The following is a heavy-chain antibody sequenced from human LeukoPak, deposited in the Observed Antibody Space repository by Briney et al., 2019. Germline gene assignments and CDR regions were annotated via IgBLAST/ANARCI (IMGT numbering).Heavy chain of an antibody. CDR3: AKDALYCSGGSCYPRGFDY. CDR2: ISGSGGST. Sequence: RAGGSLRLSCAASGFTFSSYAMSWVRQAPGKGLEWVSAISGSGGSTYYADSVKGRFTISRDNSKNTLYLQMNSLRAEGTAVYYCAKDALYCSGGSCYPRGFDYWGQGTLVTVSS. V-gene: IGHV3-23*01. D-gene: IGHD2-15*01. CDR1: GFTFSSYA. J-gene: IGHJ4*02.